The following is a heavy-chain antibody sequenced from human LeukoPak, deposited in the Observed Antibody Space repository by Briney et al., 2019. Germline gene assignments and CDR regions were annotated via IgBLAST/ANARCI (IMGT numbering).Heavy chain of an antibody. Sequence: PGGSLRLSCAASGFTFSSYWMHWVRHAPGKGLVWVSRINSDGSSTSYADSVKGRLTISRDNAKNTLYLQMNSLRAEDTAVYYCARVRSGSSAGNYGMDVWGQGTTVTVSS. CDR1: GFTFSSYW. CDR3: ARVRSGSSAGNYGMDV. CDR2: INSDGSST. D-gene: IGHD1-26*01. V-gene: IGHV3-74*01. J-gene: IGHJ6*02.